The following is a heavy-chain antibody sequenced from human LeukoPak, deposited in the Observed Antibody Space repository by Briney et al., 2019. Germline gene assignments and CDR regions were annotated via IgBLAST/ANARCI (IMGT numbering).Heavy chain of an antibody. Sequence: GGSLRLSCAASGFTFSSYSMNWVRQAPEKGLEWVSSISSSSSYIYYADSVKGRFTISRDNAKNSLYLQMNSLRAEDTAVYYCARVSTAMADGMDVWGQGTTVTVSS. D-gene: IGHD5-18*01. V-gene: IGHV3-21*01. CDR3: ARVSTAMADGMDV. CDR2: ISSSSSYI. J-gene: IGHJ6*02. CDR1: GFTFSSYS.